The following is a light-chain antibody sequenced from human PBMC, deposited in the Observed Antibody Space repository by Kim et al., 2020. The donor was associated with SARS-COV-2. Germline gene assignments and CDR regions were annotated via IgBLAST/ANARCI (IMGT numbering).Light chain of an antibody. CDR2: SNS. Sequence: GGRVTSAGSGSSCRMGSNTVNWYQQLPGTGPKRLIYSNSQRPSGVPDRFSGYKSGTSASLAISGLQSEDEADYYCAAWDDSLNGVVFGGGTQLTVL. CDR3: AAWDDSLNGVV. V-gene: IGLV1-44*01. CDR1: SCRMGSNT. J-gene: IGLJ2*01.